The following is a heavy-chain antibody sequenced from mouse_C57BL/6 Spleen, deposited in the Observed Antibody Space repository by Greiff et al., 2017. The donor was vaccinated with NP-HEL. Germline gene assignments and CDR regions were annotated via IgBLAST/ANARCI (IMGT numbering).Heavy chain of an antibody. CDR1: GYTFTSYW. V-gene: IGHV1-55*01. J-gene: IGHJ1*03. D-gene: IGHD2-3*01. CDR3: ARSRGYYDWYFDV. CDR2: IYPGSGST. Sequence: QVQLQQSGAELVKPGASVKMSCKASGYTFTSYWITWVKQRPGQGLEWIGDIYPGSGSTNYNEKFKSKATLTVDTSSSTAYMQLSSLTSEDSAVYYCARSRGYYDWYFDVWGTGTTVTVSS.